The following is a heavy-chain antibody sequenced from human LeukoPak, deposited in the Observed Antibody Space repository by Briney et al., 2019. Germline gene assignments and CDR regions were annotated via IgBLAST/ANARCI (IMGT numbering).Heavy chain of an antibody. CDR3: ARTSNSYYYYYGMDV. V-gene: IGHV4-4*07. CDR1: GGSISSYY. J-gene: IGHJ6*02. D-gene: IGHD4-23*01. Sequence: PSETLSLTCTVSGGSISSYYWSWIRQPPGKGLEWIGRIYTSGSTNYNPSLKSRVTMSVDTSKNQFSLKLSSVTAADTAVYYCARTSNSYYYYYGMDVWGQGTTVTVSS. CDR2: IYTSGST.